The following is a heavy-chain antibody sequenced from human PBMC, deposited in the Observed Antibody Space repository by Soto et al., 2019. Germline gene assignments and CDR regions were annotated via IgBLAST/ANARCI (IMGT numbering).Heavy chain of an antibody. CDR1: GGSFSGYY. Sequence: PSETLSLTCAVYGGSFSGYYWSWIRQPPGKGLEWIGEINHSGSTNYNPSLKSRVTISVDTSKNQFSLKLSSVTAADTAVYYCARQPLLSYPVGYYYYMDVWGKGTTVTVSS. J-gene: IGHJ6*03. CDR2: INHSGST. V-gene: IGHV4-34*01. D-gene: IGHD5-18*01. CDR3: ARQPLLSYPVGYYYYMDV.